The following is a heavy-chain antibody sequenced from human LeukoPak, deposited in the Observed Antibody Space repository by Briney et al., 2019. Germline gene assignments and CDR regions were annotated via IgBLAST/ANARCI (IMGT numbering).Heavy chain of an antibody. Sequence: GGSLRLSCAASGFTFSSYAMSWVRQAPGKGLEWVSAISGSGGSTYYADSVKGRFTISRDNSKNTLYLQMNSLRAEDTAVYYCATTTVRGVIASRSTIDYWGQGTLVTVSS. CDR2: ISGSGGST. CDR1: GFTFSSYA. D-gene: IGHD3-10*01. J-gene: IGHJ4*02. CDR3: ATTTVRGVIASRSTIDY. V-gene: IGHV3-23*01.